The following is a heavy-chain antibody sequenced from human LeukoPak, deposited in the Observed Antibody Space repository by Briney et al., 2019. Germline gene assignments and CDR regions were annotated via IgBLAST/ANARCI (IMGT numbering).Heavy chain of an antibody. CDR1: GGTSSSFV. CDR2: IIPIINKA. Sequence: ASVKVSCKASGGTSSSFVFNWVRQAPGQGLEWMGRIIPIINKANYAQKFQGRVTITADKSTSTAYMELSSLRSDDTAVYYCARGQGGDDFWSGSDAFDIWGQGTMVTVSS. V-gene: IGHV1-69*04. D-gene: IGHD3-3*01. CDR3: ARGQGGDDFWSGSDAFDI. J-gene: IGHJ3*02.